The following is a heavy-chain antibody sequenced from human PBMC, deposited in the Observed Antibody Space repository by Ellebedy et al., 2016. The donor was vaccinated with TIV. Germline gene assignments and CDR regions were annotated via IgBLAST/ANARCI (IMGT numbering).Heavy chain of an antibody. Sequence: MPSETLSLTCAVSRGSISSGGYPWSWIPQPPGKGLEWIGYIYHSGSTYYYPSLKRRVTISVGRSKNQFSLKLSSVTAADTAGYYCARAGSIQLWLDYWGQGTLVTVSS. CDR2: IYHSGST. J-gene: IGHJ4*02. CDR3: ARAGSIQLWLDY. CDR1: RGSISSGGYP. D-gene: IGHD5-18*01. V-gene: IGHV4-30-2*01.